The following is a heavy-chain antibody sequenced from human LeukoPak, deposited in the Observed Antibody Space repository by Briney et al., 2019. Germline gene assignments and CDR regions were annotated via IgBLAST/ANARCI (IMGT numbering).Heavy chain of an antibody. Sequence: GGSLRLSCAASGLTFSSFAMSWVRQAPGKGLEWVAVISYDGSNKYYADSVKGRFTISRDNSKNTLYLQMNSLRAEDTAVYYCARDKGVRLRLHSMDYWGQGTLVTVSS. CDR3: ARDKGVRLRLHSMDY. CDR2: ISYDGSNK. J-gene: IGHJ4*02. D-gene: IGHD5-12*01. CDR1: GLTFSSFA. V-gene: IGHV3-30*04.